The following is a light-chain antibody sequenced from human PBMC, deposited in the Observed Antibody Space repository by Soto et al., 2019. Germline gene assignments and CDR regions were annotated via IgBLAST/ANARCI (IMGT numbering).Light chain of an antibody. CDR2: GAS. Sequence: DLQMTQSPSTLSASVGDRVTITCRASQSFSTWLAWYQQKPGKAPKLLIYGASSLESGVPSRFSGSESGTEFTLTISSLQPDDFASYYCQQYNSYPTFGGGTKVEIK. CDR3: QQYNSYPT. V-gene: IGKV1-5*01. CDR1: QSFSTW. J-gene: IGKJ4*01.